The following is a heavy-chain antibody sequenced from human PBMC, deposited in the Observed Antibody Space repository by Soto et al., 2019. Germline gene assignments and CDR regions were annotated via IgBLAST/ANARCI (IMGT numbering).Heavy chain of an antibody. CDR1: GGSISSSSYY. CDR2: IYYSGST. J-gene: IGHJ5*02. V-gene: IGHV4-39*01. D-gene: IGHD6-13*01. Sequence: SETLSLTCTVSGGSISSSSYYWGGIRQPPGKGLEWTGSIYYSGSTYYNPSLKSRVTISVDTSKNQFSMKLSSVTAADTAVYYCARHTIAAAGNWFDPWGQGTLVTVS. CDR3: ARHTIAAAGNWFDP.